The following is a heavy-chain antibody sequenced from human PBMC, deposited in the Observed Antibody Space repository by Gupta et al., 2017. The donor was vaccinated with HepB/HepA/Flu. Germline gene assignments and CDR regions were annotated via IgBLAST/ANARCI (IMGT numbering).Heavy chain of an antibody. J-gene: IGHJ3*01. V-gene: IGHV3-7*01. D-gene: IGHD2-8*01. CDR1: GCTFSSTW. CDR3: VRHPEWAFDF. Sequence: EVQLVESGGGLVQPGGSLRLSCAASGCTFSSTWMSWVRQPLGKGLEWVASIKQDGSAKYYVDSVKGRFTISRDSAKKSLDLQMNSLRAEDTAVYYCVRHPEWAFDFCGQGTMVTVSS. CDR2: IKQDGSAK.